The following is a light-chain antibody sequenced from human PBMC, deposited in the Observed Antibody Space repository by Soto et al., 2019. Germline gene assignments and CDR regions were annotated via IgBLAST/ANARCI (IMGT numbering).Light chain of an antibody. J-gene: IGLJ1*01. CDR2: SNN. CDR3: AACDVSLNPHYV. V-gene: IGLV1-44*01. Sequence: QSVLTQPPSASGTPGQRVTISCSGSSSNIGSNTVNWYQQLPGTAPKLLIYSNNQRPSGVPDRFSGSKSGTSASLAISVLQSDVVSDYYCAACDVSLNPHYVFVTGTKVTVL. CDR1: SSNIGSNT.